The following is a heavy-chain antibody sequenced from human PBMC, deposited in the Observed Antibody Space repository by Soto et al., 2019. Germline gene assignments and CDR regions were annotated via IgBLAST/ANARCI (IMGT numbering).Heavy chain of an antibody. V-gene: IGHV3-30-3*01. J-gene: IGHJ4*02. Sequence: GGSLRLSCAASGYTFSSYAMHWVRKAPGKGLEWVAVISYDGSNKYYADSVKGRFTISRDNSKNTLYLQMNSLRAEDTAVYYCARDRDTYYYDSSGYSFDYWGQGTLVTVSS. CDR3: ARDRDTYYYDSSGYSFDY. CDR1: GYTFSSYA. D-gene: IGHD3-22*01. CDR2: ISYDGSNK.